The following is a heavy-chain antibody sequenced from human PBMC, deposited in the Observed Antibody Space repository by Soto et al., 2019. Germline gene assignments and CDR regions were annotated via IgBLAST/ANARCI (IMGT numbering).Heavy chain of an antibody. CDR1: GLTVSSNY. V-gene: IGHV3-53*02. CDR3: ARDRPGDEGDGFDI. Sequence: EVQLVETGGGLIQPGGSLRLSCAASGLTVSSNYMNWVRQAPGKGLEWVSVLYSGGSTHYAGSVKGRFIIPRDNSKNTLYLQMNSLRVEYTAVYYCARDRPGDEGDGFDIWGHGTMVTVSS. CDR2: LYSGGST. D-gene: IGHD3-10*01. J-gene: IGHJ3*02.